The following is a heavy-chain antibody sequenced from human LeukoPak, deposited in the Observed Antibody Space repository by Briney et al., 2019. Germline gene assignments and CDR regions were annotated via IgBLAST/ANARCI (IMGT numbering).Heavy chain of an antibody. CDR1: EGSFTSYY. CDR3: ARVTRLSTGATVVTPEYYFDY. Sequence: SETLSLTCVVYEGSFTSYYWSWLCQPPGKGLEWIGEIYHNGNTNYNPSLNSRVTISLDTSKSQFSLKLSSVTAADTAVYYCARVTRLSTGATVVTPEYYFDYWGQGTLVTVSS. V-gene: IGHV4-34*01. J-gene: IGHJ4*02. CDR2: IYHNGNT. D-gene: IGHD4-23*01.